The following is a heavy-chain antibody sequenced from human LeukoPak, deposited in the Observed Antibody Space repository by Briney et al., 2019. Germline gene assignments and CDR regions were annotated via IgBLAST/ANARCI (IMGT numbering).Heavy chain of an antibody. CDR3: AKDGQTGYSYGYMDY. CDR1: GFTFSSYG. V-gene: IGHV3-30*18. D-gene: IGHD5-18*01. CDR2: ISYDASEK. Sequence: GGSLRLSCAASGFTFSSYGMHWVRQAPGKGLEWVAVISYDASEKYYADSVKGRFTVSRDTSKNTVYLQMNRLSAEDTAMYYCAKDGQTGYSYGYMDYWGQGTLVTVSS. J-gene: IGHJ4*02.